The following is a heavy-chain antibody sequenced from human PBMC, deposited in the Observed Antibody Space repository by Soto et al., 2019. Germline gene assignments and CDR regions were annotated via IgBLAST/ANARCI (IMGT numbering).Heavy chain of an antibody. CDR1: GGSISSSSYY. J-gene: IGHJ6*02. Sequence: SETLSLTCTVSGGSISSSSYYWGWIRQPPGKGLEWIGSIYYSGSTYYNPSLKSRVTISVDTSKNQFSLKLSSVTAADTTVYYCARRGGGRYYGMDVWGQGTTVTVSS. CDR3: ARRGGGRYYGMDV. D-gene: IGHD2-15*01. CDR2: IYYSGST. V-gene: IGHV4-39*01.